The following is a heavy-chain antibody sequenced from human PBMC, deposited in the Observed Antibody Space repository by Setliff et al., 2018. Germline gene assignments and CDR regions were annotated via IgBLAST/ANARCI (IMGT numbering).Heavy chain of an antibody. CDR3: AKDRSGSKAYYYYGMDV. CDR1: GFTFSSYW. J-gene: IGHJ6*02. Sequence: GGSLRLSCAASGFTFSSYWMSWVRQAPGKGLEWVANIKQDGSEKYYVDSVKGRFTISRDNAKNSLYLQMNSLRAEGTAVYYCAKDRSGSKAYYYYGMDVWGQGTTVTVSS. CDR2: IKQDGSEK. D-gene: IGHD3-10*01. V-gene: IGHV3-7*01.